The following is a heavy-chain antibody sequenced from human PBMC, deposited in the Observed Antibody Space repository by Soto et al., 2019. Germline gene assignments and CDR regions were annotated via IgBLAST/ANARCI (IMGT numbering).Heavy chain of an antibody. Sequence: PSETLSLTCPVSGGSMSSGDWYWSWLRQHPGKGLVWSGNICYSGSSYYNPSRRGRIIISVDTSKNQFSVKLSSVAAADTAVYYCARAVRFGELAAVSYFESWGQGTLVIVSS. D-gene: IGHD3-10*01. CDR1: GGSMSSGDWY. CDR2: ICYSGSS. CDR3: ARAVRFGELAAVSYFES. J-gene: IGHJ4*02. V-gene: IGHV4-31*03.